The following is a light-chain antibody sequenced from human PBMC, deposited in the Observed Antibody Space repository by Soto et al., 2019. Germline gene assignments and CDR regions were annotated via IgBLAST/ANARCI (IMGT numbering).Light chain of an antibody. CDR2: DAS. CDR3: QQYDNLPRT. Sequence: DIQMTQSPSSLSASVGDRVTITCQASQDTNNYLNWFQQKPRKAPKLLIYDASNLETGVPSRFSGSGSGTDFTLTISSLHPEDIATYYCQQYDNLPRTFGQGTKVEIK. J-gene: IGKJ1*01. V-gene: IGKV1-33*01. CDR1: QDTNNY.